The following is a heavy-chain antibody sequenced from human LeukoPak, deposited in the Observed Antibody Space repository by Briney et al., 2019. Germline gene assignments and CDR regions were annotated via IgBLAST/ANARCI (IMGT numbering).Heavy chain of an antibody. CDR3: ARTTEAHSWQTRYYSYYMDV. D-gene: IGHD6-13*01. CDR2: LYNNGST. CDR1: GGSLWSFY. V-gene: IGHV4-4*07. J-gene: IGHJ6*03. Sequence: SETLSLTCTVSGGSLWSFYWGWVRQPAGKGLEWIGRLYNNGSTNYNPSLKSRVTISVDTSKNQFSLKLSSVTAADTAVYYCARTTEAHSWQTRYYSYYMDVWGKGTTVTVSS.